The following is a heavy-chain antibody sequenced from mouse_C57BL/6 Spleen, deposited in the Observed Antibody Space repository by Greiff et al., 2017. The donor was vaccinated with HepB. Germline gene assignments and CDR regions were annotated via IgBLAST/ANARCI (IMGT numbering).Heavy chain of an antibody. CDR2: IYPGDGDT. CDR1: GYAFSSSW. D-gene: IGHD2-4*01. CDR3: ARLDYYEYDGAY. V-gene: IGHV1-82*01. J-gene: IGHJ3*01. Sequence: QVQLQQSGPELVKPGASVKISCKASGYAFSSSWMNWVKQRPGKGLEWIGRIYPGDGDTNYNGKFKGKATLTADKSSSTAYMQLSSLTSEDSAVYFCARLDYYEYDGAYWGQGTLVTVSA.